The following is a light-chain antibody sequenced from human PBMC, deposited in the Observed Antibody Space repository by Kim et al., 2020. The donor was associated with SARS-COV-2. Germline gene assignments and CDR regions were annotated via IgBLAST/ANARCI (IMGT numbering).Light chain of an antibody. CDR2: QDS. Sequence: SPGQTASITWCGDKLGDKYACWYQQKPGQSPVLVIYQDSKRPSGIPERFSGSNSGNTATLTISGTQAMDEADYYCQAWDSSTAWVFGGGTQLTVL. V-gene: IGLV3-1*01. CDR3: QAWDSSTAWV. J-gene: IGLJ3*02. CDR1: KLGDKY.